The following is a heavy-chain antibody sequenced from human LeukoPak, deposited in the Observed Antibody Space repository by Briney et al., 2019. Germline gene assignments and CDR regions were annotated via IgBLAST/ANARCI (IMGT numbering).Heavy chain of an antibody. J-gene: IGHJ4*02. CDR3: ASDTAMAYFDY. Sequence: PSETLSLTCTVSGGSISSYYWSWIRQPPGKGLEWIGYIYYSGSTYYNPSLKSRVTISVDTSKNQFSLKLSSVTAAGTAVYYCASDTAMAYFDYWGQGTLVTVSS. CDR1: GGSISSYY. D-gene: IGHD5-18*01. CDR2: IYYSGST. V-gene: IGHV4-59*12.